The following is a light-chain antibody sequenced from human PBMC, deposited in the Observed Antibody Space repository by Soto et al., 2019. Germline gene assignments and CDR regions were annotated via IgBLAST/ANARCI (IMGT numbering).Light chain of an antibody. CDR3: QTWGAAIRV. V-gene: IGLV4-69*01. Sequence: QPVLTHSPSVSASLGASVKLTCTLSSGHSSFAIAWHQQQPEKGPRYLMKLNSDGSHSKGDGIPDRFSGSSSGAERYLTISSLQSEDEADYYCQTWGAAIRVFGGGTKLTVL. J-gene: IGLJ2*01. CDR1: SGHSSFA. CDR2: LNSDGSH.